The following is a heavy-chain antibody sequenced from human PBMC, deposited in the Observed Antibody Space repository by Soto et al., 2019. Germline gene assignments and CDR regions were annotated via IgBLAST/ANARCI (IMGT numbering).Heavy chain of an antibody. J-gene: IGHJ4*02. V-gene: IGHV4-59*01. CDR2: IYYSGST. Sequence: SETLSLTCTVTGRSINNYYWSWLRQPPEKGLEWMGYIYYSGSTNYIPSLKSRVTISVDTSKNQFSLKLSSVTAADTAVYYFARRYGGNFDYWGQGTLVTVSS. D-gene: IGHD1-26*01. CDR3: ARRYGGNFDY. CDR1: GRSINNYY.